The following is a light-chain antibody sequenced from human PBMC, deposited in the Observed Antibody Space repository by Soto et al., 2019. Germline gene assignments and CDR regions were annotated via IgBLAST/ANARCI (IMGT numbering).Light chain of an antibody. V-gene: IGKV1-12*01. J-gene: IGKJ1*01. CDR1: QCLXSW. Sequence: DIQMTQSPSSVSASVGDRVTITCRASQCLXSWFAWYQQKPGKAPRLLXYAASSLQSGVPSRLSGSGSGTDFTLTISSLQPEDFATHYCQQANSFPRTFGQGTKVDIK. CDR3: QQANSFPRT. CDR2: AAS.